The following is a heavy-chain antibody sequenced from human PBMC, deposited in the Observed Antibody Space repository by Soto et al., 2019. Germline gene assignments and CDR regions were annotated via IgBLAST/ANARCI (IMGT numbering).Heavy chain of an antibody. J-gene: IGHJ5*02. CDR3: ARVRIVLDPPTKNWFDP. D-gene: IGHD2-2*01. CDR2: MKPNSGNT. Sequence: QVQLVQSGAEVKKPGASVKVSCKASGYSFTNYDINWVRQATGQGLEWMGWMKPNSGNTGYAQKFQGRVTMNSKTATSTDXXELTSLRSDDTAVXXCARVRIVLDPPTKNWFDPWGQGTLVTVSS. V-gene: IGHV1-8*01. CDR1: GYSFTNYD.